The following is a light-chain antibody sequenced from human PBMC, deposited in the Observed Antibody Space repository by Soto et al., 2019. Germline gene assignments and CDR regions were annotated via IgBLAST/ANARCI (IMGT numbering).Light chain of an antibody. V-gene: IGLV6-57*04. CDR2: DDN. CDR3: HSYDSDNVI. CDR1: SGSIASNY. Sequence: NCMLTQPHSVSESPGKTVTISCTSSSGSIASNYVQWYQQRPGSAPTSVIYDDNQRPSGVPDRFSGSIDSSSNSASLTISGLKTEDEADYYCHSYDSDNVIFGGGTQLTVL. J-gene: IGLJ2*01.